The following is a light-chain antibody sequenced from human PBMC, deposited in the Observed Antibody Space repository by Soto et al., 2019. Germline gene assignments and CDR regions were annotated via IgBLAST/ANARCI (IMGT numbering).Light chain of an antibody. V-gene: IGKV3-15*01. CDR3: QKYNHWPQWT. CDR1: QSISNN. CDR2: GAS. J-gene: IGKJ1*01. Sequence: EIVMTQSPATLSVSPGERATLSCRASQSISNNLAWYQQKPGQAPRLLIYGASTRATDIPARFSGSGSGTEFPLTISSLQSEDFALDYCQKYNHWPQWTFGQGTKVEIK.